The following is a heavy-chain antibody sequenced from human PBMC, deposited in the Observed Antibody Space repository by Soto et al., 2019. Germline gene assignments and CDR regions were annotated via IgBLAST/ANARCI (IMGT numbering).Heavy chain of an antibody. CDR1: GGFVSSGSYY. Sequence: PLETLSLTCAVYGGFVSSGSYYWSWIRQPPGKGLEWIGEMSHSGGTHFNPSLKSRVTISVDTSKNQFSLNIYSVTAADTALYYCARVERGTVTTVVDAFDIWGPGTMVTVSS. D-gene: IGHD1-1*01. J-gene: IGHJ3*02. CDR3: ARVERGTVTTVVDAFDI. V-gene: IGHV4-61*01. CDR2: MSHSGGT.